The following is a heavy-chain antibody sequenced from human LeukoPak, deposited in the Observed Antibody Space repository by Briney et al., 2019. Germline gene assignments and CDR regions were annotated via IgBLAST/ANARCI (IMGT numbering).Heavy chain of an antibody. D-gene: IGHD6-19*01. CDR2: IYYSGST. CDR1: GGSISSGGYY. V-gene: IGHV4-31*03. Sequence: PSETLSLTCTVSGGSISSGGYYWSWTRQHPGKGLEWIGYIYYSGSTYYNPSLKSRVTISVDTSKNQFSLKLSSVTAADTAVYYCARDPGAIAVAGIGYFDLWGRGTLVTVSS. J-gene: IGHJ2*01. CDR3: ARDPGAIAVAGIGYFDL.